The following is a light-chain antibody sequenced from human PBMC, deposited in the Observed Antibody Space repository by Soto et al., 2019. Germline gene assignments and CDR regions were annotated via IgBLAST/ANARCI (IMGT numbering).Light chain of an antibody. J-gene: IGLJ1*01. CDR2: EVR. CDR3: SPYTSSSPYA. Sequence: QSALAQPASVSGSPGQSITISCTGTSSDVGGYNYVSWYQQHPGKAPKLMIYEVRNRPSGVSNRFSGSKSGNTASLTISGLQAEDEAGYCCSPYTSSSPYALGTGTKVTVL. V-gene: IGLV2-14*01. CDR1: SSDVGGYNY.